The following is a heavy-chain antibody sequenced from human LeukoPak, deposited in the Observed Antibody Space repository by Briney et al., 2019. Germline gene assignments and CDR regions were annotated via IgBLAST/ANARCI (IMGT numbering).Heavy chain of an antibody. CDR3: ARVYSSGWADFDY. V-gene: IGHV3-33*01. J-gene: IGHJ4*02. CDR2: IWYDGSKK. D-gene: IGHD6-19*01. Sequence: GGSLRLSCAASGFIFSNYGMHWVRQAPGKGLEWVAVIWYDGSKKYYADSVKGRFTISRDDSKNTLYLQMNSLRAEDTAVYYCARVYSSGWADFDYWGQGTLVTVSS. CDR1: GFIFSNYG.